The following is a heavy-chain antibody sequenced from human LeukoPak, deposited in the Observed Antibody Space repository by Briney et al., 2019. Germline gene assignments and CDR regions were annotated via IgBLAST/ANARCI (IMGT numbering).Heavy chain of an antibody. CDR3: ARDHSSGWPIYYYYYGMDV. J-gene: IGHJ6*02. CDR1: GFTFSSYS. D-gene: IGHD6-19*01. CDR2: ISSSSSSYI. Sequence: GGSLRLSCAASGFTFSSYSMNWVRQAPGKGLEWVSSISSSSSSYIYYADSVKGRFTISRDNAKNSLYLQMNSLRAEDTAVYYCARDHSSGWPIYYYYYGMDVWGQGTTVTVSS. V-gene: IGHV3-21*04.